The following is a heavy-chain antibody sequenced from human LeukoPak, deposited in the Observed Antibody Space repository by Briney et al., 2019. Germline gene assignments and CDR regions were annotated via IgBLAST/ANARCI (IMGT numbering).Heavy chain of an antibody. CDR3: ARVSNWNVYDAFDI. V-gene: IGHV1-2*02. CDR1: GYTFTGYY. CDR2: INPNSGGT. D-gene: IGHD1-1*01. J-gene: IGHJ3*02. Sequence: ASVKVSCKTSGYTFTGYYIHWVRQAPGQGLEWMGWINPNSGGTNYAQKFQGRVTMTRDTSISTAYMELSRLRSDDTAVYYCARVSNWNVYDAFDIWGQGTMVTVSS.